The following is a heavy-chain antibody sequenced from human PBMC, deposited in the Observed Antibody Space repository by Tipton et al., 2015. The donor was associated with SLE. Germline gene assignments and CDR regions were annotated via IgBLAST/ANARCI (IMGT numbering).Heavy chain of an antibody. J-gene: IGHJ4*02. CDR2: IHYSVGT. Sequence: TLSLTCAVSGYSISSGYYWGWIRQPPGKGLEWIGSIHYSVGTYYNPSLKSRVTISVDTSRNHFSLKLSSVTAADTAVYYCARARTIFGVSESHYWGQGTLVTVSS. D-gene: IGHD3-3*01. CDR3: ARARTIFGVSESHY. V-gene: IGHV4-38-2*01. CDR1: GYSISSGYY.